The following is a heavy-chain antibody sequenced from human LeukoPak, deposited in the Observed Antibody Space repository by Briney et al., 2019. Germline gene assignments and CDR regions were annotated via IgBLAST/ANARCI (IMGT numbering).Heavy chain of an antibody. V-gene: IGHV3-15*01. J-gene: IGHJ4*02. D-gene: IGHD1-26*01. CDR2: IKSKTDGGTT. Sequence: GGSLRLSCAASGFIFSNAWMSWVRQAPGKGLEWVGRIKSKTDGGTTDYAAPVKGRFTISRDDSKNTLYLQMNSLKTEDTAVYYCTTASPAGSYWEYYFDYWGQGTLVTVSS. CDR1: GFIFSNAW. CDR3: TTASPAGSYWEYYFDY.